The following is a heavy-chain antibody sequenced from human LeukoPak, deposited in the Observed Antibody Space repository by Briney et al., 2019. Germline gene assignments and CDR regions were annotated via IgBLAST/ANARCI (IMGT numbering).Heavy chain of an antibody. CDR2: IIPIFGTA. D-gene: IGHD3-22*01. J-gene: IGHJ5*02. Sequence: GPPVKVSCKASGGTFNSYAISWVRQAPGQGLEWMGGIIPIFGTANHAQKFQGRVTITTDESTSTAYMELSSLRSEDTAVYYCARARSPSSGYLLRDHNWFDPWGQGTLVTVSS. CDR1: GGTFNSYA. CDR3: ARARSPSSGYLLRDHNWFDP. V-gene: IGHV1-69*05.